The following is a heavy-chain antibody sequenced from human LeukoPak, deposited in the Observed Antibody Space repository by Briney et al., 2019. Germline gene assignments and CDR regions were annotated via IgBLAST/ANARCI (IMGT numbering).Heavy chain of an antibody. CDR2: FDPEDGET. CDR1: GYTLTELS. V-gene: IGHV1-24*01. D-gene: IGHD3-3*01. J-gene: IGHJ5*02. Sequence: GASVKVSCKVSGYTLTELSMHWVRQAPGKGLEWMGGFDPEDGETIYAQKFQGRVTMTEDTSTDTAYMELSSLRSEDTAVYYCATVIRFPTRYNWFDPWGQGTLVTVSS. CDR3: ATVIRFPTRYNWFDP.